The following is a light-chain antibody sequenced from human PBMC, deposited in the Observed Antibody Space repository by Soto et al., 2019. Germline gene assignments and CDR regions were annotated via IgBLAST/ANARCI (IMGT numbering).Light chain of an antibody. CDR1: QSVSTN. CDR3: QQHDERPADPS. J-gene: IGKJ4*01. V-gene: IGKV3-15*01. Sequence: EIVMTQSPATLSVSPGERATLSCRASQSVSTNLAWYQQKPGQAPRLLIYAASVSATGIPARFTGSGSATKSSLPSRSLQSQDFPVYYCQQHDERPADPSVGGGTKQEI. CDR2: AAS.